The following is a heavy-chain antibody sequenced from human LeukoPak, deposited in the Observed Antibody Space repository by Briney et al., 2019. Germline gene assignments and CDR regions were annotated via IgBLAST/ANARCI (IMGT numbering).Heavy chain of an antibody. CDR2: MNPNSGNT. D-gene: IGHD6-13*01. V-gene: IGHV1-8*02. Sequence: ASVKVSCRASEYTFTGYYIHWVRQAPGQGLEWMGWMNPNSGNTGYAQKFQGRVTMTRNTSISTAYMELSSLRSEDTAVYYCARESSSWLYWGQGTLVTVSS. CDR3: ARESSSWLY. J-gene: IGHJ4*02. CDR1: EYTFTGYY.